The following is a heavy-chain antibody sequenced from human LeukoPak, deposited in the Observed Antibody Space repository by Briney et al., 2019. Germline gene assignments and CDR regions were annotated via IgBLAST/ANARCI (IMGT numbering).Heavy chain of an antibody. CDR1: GDSIHGYY. J-gene: IGHJ4*02. CDR3: ARQTGSGLFILP. V-gene: IGHV4-39*01. CDR2: IYYTGNT. D-gene: IGHD3/OR15-3a*01. Sequence: PSETLSLTCSVSGDSIHGYYWGWIRQPPGKGLEGIGNIYYTGNTYYNSSLKSRVTISLDTSKNQFSLRLTSVTAADTAVYFCARQTGSGLFILPGGQGTLVTVSS.